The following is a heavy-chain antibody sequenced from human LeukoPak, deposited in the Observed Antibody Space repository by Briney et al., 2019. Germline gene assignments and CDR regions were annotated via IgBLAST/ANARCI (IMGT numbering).Heavy chain of an antibody. CDR3: ARAAEPDYYGSGSYQDN. J-gene: IGHJ4*02. D-gene: IGHD3-10*01. Sequence: ASVKVSCKASGYTFTSYDINWVGQATGQGLEWMGWMNPNSGNTGYAQKFQGRVTMTRNTSISTAYMELSSLRSEDTAVYYCARAAEPDYYGSGSYQDNWGQGTLVTVSS. CDR1: GYTFTSYD. CDR2: MNPNSGNT. V-gene: IGHV1-8*01.